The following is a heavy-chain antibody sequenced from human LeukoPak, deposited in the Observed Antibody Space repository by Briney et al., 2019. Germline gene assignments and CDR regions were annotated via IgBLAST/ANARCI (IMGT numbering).Heavy chain of an antibody. Sequence: GAALKISCKGSGYSFTSYWIGWVRQMPGKGLEWMGIIYPGDSDTRYSPSFQGQVTISADKSISTAYLQWSSLKASDSAMYYCARRGYSYDRYYFDYWGQGTLVTVSS. V-gene: IGHV5-51*01. CDR2: IYPGDSDT. CDR1: GYSFTSYW. D-gene: IGHD5-18*01. J-gene: IGHJ4*02. CDR3: ARRGYSYDRYYFDY.